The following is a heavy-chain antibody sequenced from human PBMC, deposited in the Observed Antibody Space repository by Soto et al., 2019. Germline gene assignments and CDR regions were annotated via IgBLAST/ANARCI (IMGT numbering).Heavy chain of an antibody. CDR3: AKGGDSSSWKNWFDP. V-gene: IGHV3-23*01. D-gene: IGHD6-13*01. CDR2: ISGSGSSI. J-gene: IGHJ5*02. Sequence: EVQLLESGGGLVQPGGSLRLSCAASGFTFSNYAMTWVRQAPGKGLEWVSGISGSGSSIYYADPVKGRFTISRDNSKNQLYLQMNSLRAEDTAVYYCAKGGDSSSWKNWFDPWGQGTMVTVSS. CDR1: GFTFSNYA.